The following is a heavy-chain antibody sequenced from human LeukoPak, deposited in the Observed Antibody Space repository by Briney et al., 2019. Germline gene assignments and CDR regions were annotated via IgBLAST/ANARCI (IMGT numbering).Heavy chain of an antibody. J-gene: IGHJ6*02. V-gene: IGHV3-30-3*01. CDR3: AREVPGITGTVPDLHYYYGMDV. CDR1: GFTFSSYA. CDR2: ISYDGSNK. Sequence: GGSLRLSCAASGFTFSSYAMHWVRQAPGKGLEWVAVISYDGSNKYYADSVKGRFTISRDNSKNTLYLQMNSLRAEDTAVYYCAREVPGITGTVPDLHYYYGMDVWGQGTTVTVSS. D-gene: IGHD1-7*01.